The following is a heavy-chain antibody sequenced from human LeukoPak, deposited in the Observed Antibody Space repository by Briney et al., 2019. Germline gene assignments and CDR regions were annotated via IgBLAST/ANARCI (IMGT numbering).Heavy chain of an antibody. J-gene: IGHJ4*02. CDR2: ITPIFGTA. Sequence: ASVKVSCKASGGTFSSYDISWVRQAPGQGLEWMGEITPIFGTANYTHKFQGRVTITADESTSTAYMELRSLRYEDTAVYYCARSEWELTLDYWGQGTLLTVSS. D-gene: IGHD1-26*01. CDR3: ARSEWELTLDY. V-gene: IGHV1-69*13. CDR1: GGTFSSYD.